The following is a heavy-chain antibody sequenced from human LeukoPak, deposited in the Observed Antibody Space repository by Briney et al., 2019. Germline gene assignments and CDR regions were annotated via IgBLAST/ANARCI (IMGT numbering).Heavy chain of an antibody. V-gene: IGHV4-39*01. J-gene: IGHJ4*02. D-gene: IGHD6-19*01. CDR3: ARILDSAWGELGY. CDR1: GGSISSSSYY. Sequence: SETLSLTCTVSGGSISSSSYYWGWIRQPPGKGLEWIGCIYYTGSTYYNPSLKSRVTISVDTSKNQFSLKLSSVTAADTAVYYCARILDSAWGELGYWGQGTLVTVSS. CDR2: IYYTGST.